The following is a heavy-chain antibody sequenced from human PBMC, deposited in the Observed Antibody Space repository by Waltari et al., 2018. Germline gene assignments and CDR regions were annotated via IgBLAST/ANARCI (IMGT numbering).Heavy chain of an antibody. Sequence: QVQLVQSGAELKKPGASVRVSCKASGYTFPDNYMHWVRQAPGQGLERMGWINPNSGGTNYAQKFQGRVTMTRDTSISTAYMELSRLRSDDTAVYYCARVVAAAVHDAFDIWGQGTMVTVSS. CDR2: INPNSGGT. CDR3: ARVVAAAVHDAFDI. V-gene: IGHV1-2*02. J-gene: IGHJ3*02. D-gene: IGHD6-13*01. CDR1: GYTFPDNY.